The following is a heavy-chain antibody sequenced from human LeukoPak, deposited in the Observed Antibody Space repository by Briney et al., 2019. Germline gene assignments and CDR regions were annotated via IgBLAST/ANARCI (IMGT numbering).Heavy chain of an antibody. CDR3: ARDRGGSYHFDY. CDR2: INWNGGST. Sequence: PGGSLRLSCAASGFTFDDYGMSWVRQAPGKGLEWVSGINWNGGSTGYADSVKGRLTISRDNAKNSLYLQMNSLRAEDTALYYCARDRGGSYHFDYWGQGTLVTVSS. CDR1: GFTFDDYG. D-gene: IGHD1-26*01. J-gene: IGHJ4*02. V-gene: IGHV3-20*04.